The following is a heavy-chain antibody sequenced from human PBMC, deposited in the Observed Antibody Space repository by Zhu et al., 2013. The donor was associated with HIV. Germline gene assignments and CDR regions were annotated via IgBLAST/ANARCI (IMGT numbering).Heavy chain of an antibody. CDR3: AITRLGDGYNDDAFDI. Sequence: QVQLVQSGAEVKKPGSSVKVSCKASGGTFSSYTISWVRQAPGQGLEWMGRIIPILGIANYAQKFQGRVTITADKSTSTAYMELSSLRSEDTAVYYCAITRLGDGYNDDAFDIWGQGTMVTVSS. CDR2: IIPILGIA. CDR1: GGTFSSYT. V-gene: IGHV1-69*02. D-gene: IGHD5-12*01. J-gene: IGHJ3*02.